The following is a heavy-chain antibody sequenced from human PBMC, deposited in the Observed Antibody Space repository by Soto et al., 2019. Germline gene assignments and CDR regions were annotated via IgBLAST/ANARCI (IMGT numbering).Heavy chain of an antibody. J-gene: IGHJ4*02. D-gene: IGHD2-2*03. Sequence: XGSLRFSCSASGVTFSSYAMNWDRQAPGRGLEWVSSVSANGRNTYYADSVKGRFTVSRDKSKNALFLQLDSLRVEDTALYYCVSWIFEHFDWWGQGPLVTVSS. V-gene: IGHV3-23*01. CDR2: VSANGRNT. CDR1: GVTFSSYA. CDR3: VSWIFEHFDW.